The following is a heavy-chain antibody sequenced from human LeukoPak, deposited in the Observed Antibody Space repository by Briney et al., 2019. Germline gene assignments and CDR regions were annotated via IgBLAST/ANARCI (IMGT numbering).Heavy chain of an antibody. D-gene: IGHD6-19*01. CDR1: GYTFTGYY. CDR2: INPNSGGT. V-gene: IGHV1-2*02. Sequence: ASVNVSCKASGYTFTGYYMHWVRQAPGQGLEWMGWINPNSGGTNYAQKFQGRVTMTRDTSISTAYMELSRLRSDDTAVYYCASLVDIAVAGKTDYWGQGTLVTVPS. CDR3: ASLVDIAVAGKTDY. J-gene: IGHJ4*02.